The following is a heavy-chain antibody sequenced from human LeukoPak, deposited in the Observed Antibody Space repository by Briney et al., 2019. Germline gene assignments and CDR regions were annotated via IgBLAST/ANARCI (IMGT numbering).Heavy chain of an antibody. CDR1: GFTFSSYA. J-gene: IGHJ6*02. V-gene: IGHV3-23*01. CDR3: ARWVNSGSYKLYYGVDV. D-gene: IGHD1-26*01. Sequence: GGSLRLSCAASGFTFSSYAMSWVRQAPGKGLEWVSAISGSGGSTYYADSVKGRFTISRDNSKNTLYLQVNSLRAEDTAVYYCARWVNSGSYKLYYGVDVWGQGTTVTVSS. CDR2: ISGSGGST.